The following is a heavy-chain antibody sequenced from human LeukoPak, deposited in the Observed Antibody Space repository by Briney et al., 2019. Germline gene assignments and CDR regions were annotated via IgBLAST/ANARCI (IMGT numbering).Heavy chain of an antibody. Sequence: GGSLRLSCAASGYTFSTYSMSWVRQALGKGLEWLSYISSGSSNIYYADSVKGRFTISRDDAENSLYLQMNSLRAEDTVVYYCARVSRFALPDPWGQGTLVTVSS. V-gene: IGHV3-48*04. CDR3: ARVSRFALPDP. J-gene: IGHJ5*02. CDR2: ISSGSSNI. CDR1: GYTFSTYS.